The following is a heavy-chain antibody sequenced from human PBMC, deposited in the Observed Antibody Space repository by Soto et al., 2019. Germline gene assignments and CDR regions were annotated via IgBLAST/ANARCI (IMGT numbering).Heavy chain of an antibody. J-gene: IGHJ4*02. V-gene: IGHV4-34*01. D-gene: IGHD2-15*01. CDR1: GGSFSGYY. Sequence: SETLSLTCAVYGGSFSGYYWTWIRQPPGTGLEWIGEINHSGSSNYNPSLKSRVTISVDTSRNQLSLNLRSVTAADTAVYYCARSGPKYCSGGTCSPFDYWGQGTPVTVSS. CDR2: INHSGSS. CDR3: ARSGPKYCSGGTCSPFDY.